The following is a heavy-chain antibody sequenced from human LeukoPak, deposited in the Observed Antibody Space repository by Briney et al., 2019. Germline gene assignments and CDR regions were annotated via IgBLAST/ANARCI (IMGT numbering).Heavy chain of an antibody. J-gene: IGHJ4*02. CDR2: LNPNSGGT. Sequence: GASVKVSCKASGFTFTDYYMHWVRQAPGQGLEWMGWLNPNSGGTNYAQKFQGRVTMTRDTSISTAYMELSRLGSDDTAMYYCARGGPYSDTFDYWGQGTLVTVSS. D-gene: IGHD1-26*01. V-gene: IGHV1-2*02. CDR1: GFTFTDYY. CDR3: ARGGPYSDTFDY.